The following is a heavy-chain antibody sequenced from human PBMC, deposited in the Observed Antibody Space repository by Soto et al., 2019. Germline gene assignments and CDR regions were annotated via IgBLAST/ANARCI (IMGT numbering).Heavy chain of an antibody. Sequence: QVQLVQAGAEVKRPGSSVKVSCKTSGGTFRSCAISWVRQAPGQGREWMGGIIPVFGTAKYAQKFQGRVTISADETTSTAYMELSSLRSDDTAVYYCARLYDYSSSGISIWGPGTFATVSS. D-gene: IGHD4-4*01. J-gene: IGHJ4*02. CDR2: IIPVFGTA. CDR3: ARLYDYSSSGISI. CDR1: GGTFRSCA. V-gene: IGHV1-69*01.